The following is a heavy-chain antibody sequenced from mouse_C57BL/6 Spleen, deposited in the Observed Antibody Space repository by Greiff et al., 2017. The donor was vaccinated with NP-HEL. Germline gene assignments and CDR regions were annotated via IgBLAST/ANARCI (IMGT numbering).Heavy chain of an antibody. J-gene: IGHJ1*03. CDR1: GYTFTSYW. CDR2: IDPSDSYT. CDR3: ARWMVTTEDWYFDV. Sequence: QVQLQQPGAELVMPGASVKLSCKASGYTFTSYWMHWVKQRPGQGLECIGEIDPSDSYTNYNQKFKGKSTLTVDKSSSTAYMQRSSLTSEDSAVYYCARWMVTTEDWYFDVWGTGTTVTVSS. D-gene: IGHD2-2*01. V-gene: IGHV1-69*01.